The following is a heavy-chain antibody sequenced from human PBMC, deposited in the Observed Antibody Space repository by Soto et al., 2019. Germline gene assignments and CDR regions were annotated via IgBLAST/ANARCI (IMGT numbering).Heavy chain of an antibody. V-gene: IGHV4-4*02. CDR1: GDSISTNNW. D-gene: IGHD2-15*01. Sequence: LSLTCTVSGDSISTNNWWSWVRQPPGEGLEWIGEIYHNGNTDYNPSLKSRVTMSVDTSKNQFSLKVTSVTAADTAIYYCARDAAVPGETDRFDYWGQGTLVTVSS. J-gene: IGHJ4*02. CDR2: IYHNGNT. CDR3: ARDAAVPGETDRFDY.